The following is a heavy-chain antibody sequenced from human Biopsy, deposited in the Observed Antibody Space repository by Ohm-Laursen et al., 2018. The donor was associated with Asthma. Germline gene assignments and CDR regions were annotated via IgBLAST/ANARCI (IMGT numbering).Heavy chain of an antibody. V-gene: IGHV3-20*01. CDR2: INWNGGST. Sequence: SLRLSCAASGFTFDDYGMSWVRQAPGKGLDWVSGINWNGGSTGYADSVKGRFTISRDNAKNSLYLQMNSLRAEDTALYHCGRDMGGFGSGWFPVEFWGQGTLVTVFS. CDR3: GRDMGGFGSGWFPVEF. J-gene: IGHJ4*02. CDR1: GFTFDDYG. D-gene: IGHD6-19*01.